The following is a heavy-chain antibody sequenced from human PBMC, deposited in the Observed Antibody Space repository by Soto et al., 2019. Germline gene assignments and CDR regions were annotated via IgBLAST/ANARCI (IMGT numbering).Heavy chain of an antibody. CDR2: IYYSGST. J-gene: IGHJ5*02. D-gene: IGHD6-13*01. Sequence: QVQLQESGPGLVKPSETLSLTCTVSGGSISSYYWSWIRQPPGKGLEWIGYIYYSGSTNYNPSLKSRVTISVDTSKNQFSLKLSSVTAADTAVYYCARNARSSSWYINWFDPWGQGTLVTVSS. CDR3: ARNARSSSWYINWFDP. V-gene: IGHV4-59*01. CDR1: GGSISSYY.